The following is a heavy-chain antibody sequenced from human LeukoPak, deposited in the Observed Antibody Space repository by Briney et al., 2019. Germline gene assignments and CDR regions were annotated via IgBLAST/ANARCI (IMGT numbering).Heavy chain of an antibody. D-gene: IGHD1-26*01. V-gene: IGHV4-34*01. CDR2: INRSGST. J-gene: IGHJ4*02. CDR1: GGSFSGYY. CDR3: ARGPLSEWELPALFS. Sequence: SETLSLTCAVYGGSFSGYYWSWIRQPPGKGLEWIGEINRSGSTNYNPSLKSRVTISVDTSKNQFSLKLSSVTAADTAVYYCARGPLSEWELPALFSRGQGTLVTVSS.